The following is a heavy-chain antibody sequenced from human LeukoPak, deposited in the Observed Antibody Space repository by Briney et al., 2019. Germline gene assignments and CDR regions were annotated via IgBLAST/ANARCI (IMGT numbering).Heavy chain of an antibody. CDR2: ISSSSSYI. D-gene: IGHD3-22*01. CDR3: ARDRTYDSSGYYAY. V-gene: IGHV3-21*01. J-gene: IGHJ4*02. CDR1: GFTFSSCS. Sequence: GGSLRLSCAASGFTFSSCSMNWVRQAPGKGLEWVSSISSSSSYIYYADSVKGRFTISRDNAKNSLYLQMNSLRAEDTAVYYCARDRTYDSSGYYAYWGQGTLVTVSS.